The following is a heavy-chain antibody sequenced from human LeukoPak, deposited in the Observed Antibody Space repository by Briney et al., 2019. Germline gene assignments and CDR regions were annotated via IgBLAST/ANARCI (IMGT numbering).Heavy chain of an antibody. V-gene: IGHV3-23*01. CDR3: AKDVDIVATIPY. Sequence: GGSVRLSWAASGFTFNNFDMIWVRQAPGKGLEWASAISGSGGSTYYADSVKGRFTISRDNSKNTLYLQMNSLRAEDTAVYYCAKDVDIVATIPYWGQGTLVTVSS. CDR1: GFTFNNFD. CDR2: ISGSGGST. J-gene: IGHJ4*02. D-gene: IGHD5-12*01.